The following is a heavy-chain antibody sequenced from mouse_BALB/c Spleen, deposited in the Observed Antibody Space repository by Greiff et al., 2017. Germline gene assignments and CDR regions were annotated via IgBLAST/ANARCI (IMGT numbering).Heavy chain of an antibody. CDR1: GFNIKDYY. V-gene: IGHV14-1*02. CDR2: IDPENGNT. D-gene: IGHD2-4*01. CDR3: SRDYDNHGHYFYY. J-gene: IGHJ2*01. Sequence: VQLQQSGAELVRPGALVKLSCKASGFNIKDYYMHWVKQRPEQGLEWIGWIDPENGNTIYDPKFQGKASITADTSSNTAYLQLSSLTSEDTAVYYCSRDYDNHGHYFYYWGQGTTLTVSS.